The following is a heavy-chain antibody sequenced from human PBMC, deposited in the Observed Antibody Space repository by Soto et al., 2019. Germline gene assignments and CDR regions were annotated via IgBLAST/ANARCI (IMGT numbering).Heavy chain of an antibody. CDR1: GGSISSGGYY. Sequence: QVQLQESGPGLVKPSQTLSLTCTVSGGSISSGGYYWSWIRQHPGKGLEWIGYIYYSGSTYYNPSLKRRVTISVDTSKNQFSLQLSSVTAADTAVYYCARDSTMVRGVSDAFDIWGQGTMVTVSS. J-gene: IGHJ3*02. D-gene: IGHD3-10*01. V-gene: IGHV4-31*03. CDR2: IYYSGST. CDR3: ARDSTMVRGVSDAFDI.